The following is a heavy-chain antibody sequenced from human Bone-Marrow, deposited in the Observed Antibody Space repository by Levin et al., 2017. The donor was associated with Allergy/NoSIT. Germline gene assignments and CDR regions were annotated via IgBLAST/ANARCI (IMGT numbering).Heavy chain of an antibody. D-gene: IGHD6-13*01. CDR3: ARSYSSSWTELGGY. V-gene: IGHV4-59*01. CDR1: GGSISSYY. CDR2: IYYSGST. J-gene: IGHJ4*02. Sequence: SSETLSLTCTVSGGSISSYYWSWIRQPPGKGLEWIGYIYYSGSTNYNPSLKSRVTISVDTSKNQFSLKLSSVTAADTAVYYCARSYSSSWTELGGYWGQGTLVTVSS.